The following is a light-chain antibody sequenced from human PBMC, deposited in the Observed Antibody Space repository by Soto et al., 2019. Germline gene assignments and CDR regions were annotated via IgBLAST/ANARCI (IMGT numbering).Light chain of an antibody. CDR3: QQYDNSPLT. Sequence: EIVLTQSPGTLSLSPGERATLSCRASQSVSSSYLAWYQQKPGQAPRLLIYGASNRATGIPARFGGSGSGTDFTLTISRLEPEDFAVYYCQQYDNSPLTFGGGTKVDIK. CDR1: QSVSSSY. CDR2: GAS. J-gene: IGKJ4*01. V-gene: IGKV3-20*01.